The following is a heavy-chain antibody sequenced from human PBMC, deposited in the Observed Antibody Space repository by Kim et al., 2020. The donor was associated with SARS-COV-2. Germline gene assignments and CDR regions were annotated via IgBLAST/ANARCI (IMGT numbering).Heavy chain of an antibody. CDR3: ARGIHDSGGYYLDY. J-gene: IGHJ4*01. D-gene: IGHD3-22*01. Sequence: SETLSLTCTVSGGSISSDGYYWSWIRQHPGKGLEWIGYIYDSGSTYYNPSLKSRVTISVDTTKNQFSLKLSSVTAAATAEYYRARGIHDSGGYYLDYW. CDR1: GGSISSDGYY. CDR2: IYDSGST. V-gene: IGHV4-31*03.